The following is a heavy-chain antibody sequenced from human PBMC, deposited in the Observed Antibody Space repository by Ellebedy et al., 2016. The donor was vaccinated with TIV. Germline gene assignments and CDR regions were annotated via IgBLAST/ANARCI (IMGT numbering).Heavy chain of an antibody. Sequence: SETLSLTCTVSGGSISSYYWSWIRQPAGKGLEWIGRMYTSGSTNYNPSLKSRVTMSVDTSMNHFSLKVSSVTAADTAVYYCARDASYFHDSSGYFGRIYYYYGMDVWGQGTTVTVSS. CDR1: GGSISSYY. CDR2: MYTSGST. V-gene: IGHV4-4*07. D-gene: IGHD3-22*01. J-gene: IGHJ6*02. CDR3: ARDASYFHDSSGYFGRIYYYYGMDV.